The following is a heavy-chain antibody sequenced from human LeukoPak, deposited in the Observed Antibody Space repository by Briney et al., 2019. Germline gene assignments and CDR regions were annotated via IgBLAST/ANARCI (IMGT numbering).Heavy chain of an antibody. D-gene: IGHD3-10*01. Sequence: EASVKVSCKASEYTFTGYYMHWVRRAPGQGLEWMAWINPNSGDTHYAQRFQGRVTMTRDTSISTAYMELSSLRSDDTAVYYCARGGVITLDYWGQGTLVTVSS. J-gene: IGHJ4*02. CDR1: EYTFTGYY. CDR3: ARGGVITLDY. V-gene: IGHV1-2*02. CDR2: INPNSGDT.